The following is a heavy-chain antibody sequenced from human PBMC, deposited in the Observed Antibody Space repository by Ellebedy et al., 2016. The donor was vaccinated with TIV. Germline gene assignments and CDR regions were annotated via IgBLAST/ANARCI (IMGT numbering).Heavy chain of an antibody. CDR3: AKAWDYDSSEGMDV. J-gene: IGHJ6*02. CDR1: GFTFSSYW. Sequence: GGSLRLSXAASGFTFSSYWMHWVRQAPGKGLVWVSRINSDGSSTSYADSVKGRFTISRDNSKNTLYLQMNSLRAEDTAVYYCAKAWDYDSSEGMDVWGQGTTVTVSS. V-gene: IGHV3-74*01. D-gene: IGHD3-22*01. CDR2: INSDGSST.